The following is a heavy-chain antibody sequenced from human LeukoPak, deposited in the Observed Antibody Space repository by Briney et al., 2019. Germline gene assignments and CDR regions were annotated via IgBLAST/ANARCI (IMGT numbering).Heavy chain of an antibody. J-gene: IGHJ4*02. CDR3: AKQRDSYGLGYFDY. D-gene: IGHD5-18*01. CDR2: ISSSSSYI. CDR1: GFTFSSYS. V-gene: IGHV3-21*04. Sequence: GSLRLSCAASGFTFSSYSMNWARQAPGKGLEWVSSISSSSSYIYYADSVKGRFTISRDNAKNSLYLQMNSLRAEDTAVYYCAKQRDSYGLGYFDYWGQGTLVTVSS.